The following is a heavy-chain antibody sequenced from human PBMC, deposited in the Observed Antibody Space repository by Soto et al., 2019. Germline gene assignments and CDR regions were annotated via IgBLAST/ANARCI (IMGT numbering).Heavy chain of an antibody. V-gene: IGHV3-21*01. J-gene: IGHJ5*02. Sequence: PRGSLRLSCAASGFTFRSFTMNWVRQAAGKGLEWVSTISSNSAYIYYTDALRGRFTISRDNAKNSLHLQMNSLRAEDTAVYYCTRDASRDSSARGWFDPWGPGTPVTVSS. CDR3: TRDASRDSSARGWFDP. D-gene: IGHD6-13*01. CDR2: ISSNSAYI. CDR1: GFTFRSFT.